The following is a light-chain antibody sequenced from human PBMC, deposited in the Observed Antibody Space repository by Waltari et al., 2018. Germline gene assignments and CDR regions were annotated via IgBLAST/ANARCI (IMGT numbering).Light chain of an antibody. Sequence: QSALTQPRSVSGSPGQSVTISCTGTSSDVGGYNYVSCYQQPPRKAPTIMIYDVSKRPSGVPDRFSGSRSGNTASLTISGLQAEDEADYYCCSYAGSYTVVFGGGTKLTVL. V-gene: IGLV2-11*01. J-gene: IGLJ2*01. CDR3: CSYAGSYTVV. CDR2: DVS. CDR1: SSDVGGYNY.